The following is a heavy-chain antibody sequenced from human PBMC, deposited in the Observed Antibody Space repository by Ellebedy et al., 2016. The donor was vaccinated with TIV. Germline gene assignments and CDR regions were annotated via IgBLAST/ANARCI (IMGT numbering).Heavy chain of an antibody. J-gene: IGHJ4*02. Sequence: GESLKISXGASGFIFSSYVMHWVRQAPGKGLEWVADISYDGSAKYYADSVKGRFTISRDNSKNTLDLQMISLRAEDTTVYYCAKSWGGGHQTSLRDWGQGTLVTVSS. D-gene: IGHD2-2*01. V-gene: IGHV3-30*18. CDR3: AKSWGGGHQTSLRD. CDR1: GFIFSSYV. CDR2: ISYDGSAK.